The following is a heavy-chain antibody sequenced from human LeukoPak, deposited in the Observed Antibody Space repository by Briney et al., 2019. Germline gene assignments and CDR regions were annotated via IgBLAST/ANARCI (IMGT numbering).Heavy chain of an antibody. CDR1: GYSISSGYY. V-gene: IGHV4-38-2*02. CDR3: ARDATSGLW. Sequence: SETLSLTCTVSGYSISSGYYWGWIRPPPGKGLEWIGSIYHSGSTYYNPSLKSRVTISVDTSKNQFSLKLSSVTAADTAVYYCARDATSGLWWGQGTLVTVSS. CDR2: IYHSGST. D-gene: IGHD3-10*01. J-gene: IGHJ4*02.